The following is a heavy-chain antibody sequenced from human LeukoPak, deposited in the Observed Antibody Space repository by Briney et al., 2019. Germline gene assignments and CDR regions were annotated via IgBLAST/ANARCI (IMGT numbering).Heavy chain of an antibody. CDR1: GYSISSGYY. CDR2: IYHSGST. J-gene: IGHJ4*02. Sequence: KPSETLSLTCAVSGYSISSGYYWGWIRQPPGKGLEWIGSIYHSGSTYYNPSLKSRVTISVDTSKNQFSLKLSSVTAADTAVYYCARLFVPYNYDNWGQGTLVTVSS. D-gene: IGHD3-3*01. V-gene: IGHV4-38-2*01. CDR3: ARLFVPYNYDN.